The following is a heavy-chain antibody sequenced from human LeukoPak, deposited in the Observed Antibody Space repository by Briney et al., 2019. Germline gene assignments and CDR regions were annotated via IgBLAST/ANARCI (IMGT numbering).Heavy chain of an antibody. CDR1: GYSISSGYY. Sequence: SETLSLTCSVSGYSISSGYYWGWIRQSPGKGLEWIGSMYHSGSTYYNPSLKSRVTMSADTSKNQFSLKLSSVTAADTAVYYCARVLDYYGSGSRDFDYWGQGILVTVSS. CDR3: ARVLDYYGSGSRDFDY. CDR2: MYHSGST. J-gene: IGHJ4*02. D-gene: IGHD3-10*01. V-gene: IGHV4-38-2*02.